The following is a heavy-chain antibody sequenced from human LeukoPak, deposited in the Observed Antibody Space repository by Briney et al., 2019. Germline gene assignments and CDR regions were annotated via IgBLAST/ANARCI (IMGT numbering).Heavy chain of an antibody. CDR2: IRYDGSNK. V-gene: IGHV3-30*02. CDR3: AKSAAIAHHYYYYMDV. Sequence: GSLRPSCAASGFNFSNYCMHLVRQAPSQGVGWVAFIRYDGSNKYYADSVKGRFTISRDNYKNTLYLQMNSLRAEDTAVYYCAKSAAIAHHYYYYMDVWGKGTTVTVSS. D-gene: IGHD2-2*02. J-gene: IGHJ6*03. CDR1: GFNFSNYC.